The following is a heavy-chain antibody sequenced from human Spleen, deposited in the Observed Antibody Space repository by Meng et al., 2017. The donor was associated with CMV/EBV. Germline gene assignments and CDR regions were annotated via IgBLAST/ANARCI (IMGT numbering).Heavy chain of an antibody. CDR3: VRQEYSTSSVEN. D-gene: IGHD2/OR15-2a*01. V-gene: IGHV5-51*01. CDR1: GYILSNYW. J-gene: IGHJ4*02. CDR2: IYPADSNI. Sequence: GESLKISCRASGYILSNYWIGWVRQQPGKGLEWIGIIYPADSNIRISPTLQGQVTISADESISTAYLQWSSLKASDTATYYCVRQEYSTSSVENWGQGTLVTVSS.